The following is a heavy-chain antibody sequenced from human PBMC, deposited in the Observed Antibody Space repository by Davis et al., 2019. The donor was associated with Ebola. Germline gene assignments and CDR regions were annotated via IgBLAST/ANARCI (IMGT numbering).Heavy chain of an antibody. J-gene: IGHJ6*02. CDR2: INPNSGGT. Sequence: ASVKVSCKASGYTFTGYYMHWVRQAPGQGLEWMGWINPNSGGTNYAQKFQGWVTMTRDTSISTAYMELSSLRSEDTAVYYCATPYPDITGTTGDYYYYGMDVWGQGTTVTVSS. CDR3: ATPYPDITGTTGDYYYYGMDV. V-gene: IGHV1-2*04. CDR1: GYTFTGYY. D-gene: IGHD1-7*01.